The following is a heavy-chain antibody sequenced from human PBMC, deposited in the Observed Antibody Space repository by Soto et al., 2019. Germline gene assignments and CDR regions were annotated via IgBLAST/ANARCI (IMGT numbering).Heavy chain of an antibody. Sequence: HPGGSLRLSCAASGFTFDDYAMHWVRQAPGKGLEWVSGISWNSGSIGYAESVKGRFTISRDNAKNSLYLQMNSLRAEDTALYYCAKDGVLDFWSGTRWRNMDVWGKGTTVTVSS. CDR1: GFTFDDYA. V-gene: IGHV3-9*01. CDR2: ISWNSGSI. CDR3: AKDGVLDFWSGTRWRNMDV. J-gene: IGHJ6*03. D-gene: IGHD3-3*01.